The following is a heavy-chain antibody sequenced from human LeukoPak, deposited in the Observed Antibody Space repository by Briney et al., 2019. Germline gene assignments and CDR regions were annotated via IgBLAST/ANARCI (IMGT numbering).Heavy chain of an antibody. Sequence: GGPLRLSCSASGFRFSDYYMSWIREAPGEGLEVGSHIISSGTTLYYADSVKGRFTISRDNAKNSLFLQMNNLRAEDTALYYCARAWKGAATGIDFDFWGQGTLITVSS. D-gene: IGHD6-13*01. CDR3: ARAWKGAATGIDFDF. J-gene: IGHJ4*02. CDR2: IISSGTTL. V-gene: IGHV3-11*01. CDR1: GFRFSDYY.